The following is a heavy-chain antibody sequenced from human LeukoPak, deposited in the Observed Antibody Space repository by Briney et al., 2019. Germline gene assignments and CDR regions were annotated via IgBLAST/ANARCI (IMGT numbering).Heavy chain of an antibody. CDR3: ARLIGLGEVSPYFDS. D-gene: IGHD3-16*02. CDR2: SHKSWSA. Sequence: SETLSLTCTVSGASISSDYWTWIRQPPGKGLEWIGCSHKSWSAHYSPSLRSRVTISVDTSKSQFSLKLSSVTAADTAVYYCARLIGLGEVSPYFDSWGQGRLVTVSS. J-gene: IGHJ4*02. V-gene: IGHV4-59*01. CDR1: GASISSDY.